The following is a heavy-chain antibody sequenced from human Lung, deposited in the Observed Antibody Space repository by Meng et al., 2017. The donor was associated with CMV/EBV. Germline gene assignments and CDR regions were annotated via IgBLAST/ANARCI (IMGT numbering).Heavy chain of an antibody. CDR3: LRWSGGSV. D-gene: IGHD3-10*01. CDR2: INHRRSS. CDR1: GASISNHNW. J-gene: IGHJ4*02. Sequence: GPAPVKASGTLSRACAVTGASISNHNWWAWVRQRIGKGLEWFGKINHRRSSAYNPTLTGGVTMSIDKSKMQFSLKVTSAAAADTAVYDCLRWSGGSVWGQGTLVTVSS. V-gene: IGHV4-4*02.